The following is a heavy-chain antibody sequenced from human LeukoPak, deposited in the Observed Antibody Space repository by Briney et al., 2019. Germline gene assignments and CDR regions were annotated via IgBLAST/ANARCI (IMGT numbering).Heavy chain of an antibody. D-gene: IGHD2-2*01. CDR2: ISSSSSTI. J-gene: IGHJ6*03. CDR1: GFTFSSYS. V-gene: IGHV3-48*01. Sequence: GGSLRLSCAASGFTFSSYSMNWVRQAPGKGLEWVSYISSSSSTIYYADSVKGRFTISRDNAKNSLYLQMNSLRAEDTAVYYCARGLYCSSTSCPLGYYYYMDVWGKGTTVTVSS. CDR3: ARGLYCSSTSCPLGYYYYMDV.